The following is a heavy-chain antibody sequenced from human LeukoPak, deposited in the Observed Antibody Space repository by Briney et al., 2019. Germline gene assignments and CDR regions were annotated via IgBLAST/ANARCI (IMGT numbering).Heavy chain of an antibody. CDR2: IYYSGST. CDR1: GGSISNYY. D-gene: IGHD1-26*01. J-gene: IGHJ4*02. CDR3: ASLRERSYYARGFDY. V-gene: IGHV4-39*01. Sequence: SETLSLTCTVSGGSISNYYWGWIRQTPGKGLEWIGSIYYSGSTFYSPSLKSRVTISVDTSKNQFSLKLSSVTAADTAVYYCASLRERSYYARGFDYWGQGTLVTVSS.